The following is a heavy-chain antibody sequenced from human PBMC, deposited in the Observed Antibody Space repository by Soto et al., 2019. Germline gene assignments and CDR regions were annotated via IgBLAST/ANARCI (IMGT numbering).Heavy chain of an antibody. Sequence: QVQLVQSGAEVKKPGSSVKVSCKASGGTFSSYAISWVRQAPGQGLEWMGGIIPIFGTANYAQKFQGRVTITADESTSTAYMELSRLRSEDTAVYYCAREDCSGGSCYPGLNWFDPWGQGTLVTVSS. V-gene: IGHV1-69*12. CDR1: GGTFSSYA. D-gene: IGHD2-15*01. CDR3: AREDCSGGSCYPGLNWFDP. J-gene: IGHJ5*02. CDR2: IIPIFGTA.